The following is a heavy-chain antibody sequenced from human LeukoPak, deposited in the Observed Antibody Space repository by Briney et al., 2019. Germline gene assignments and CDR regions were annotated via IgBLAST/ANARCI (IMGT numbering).Heavy chain of an antibody. CDR3: ARLGLGHADY. J-gene: IGHJ4*02. CDR1: GFTFSTYW. Sequence: GESLKISCAASGFTFSTYWMTWVRQAPGKGLEWVANIKEDGSEKYHVDSVEGRFTVSRDNAKSSLYLQMNTLRAEDTAVYYCARLGLGHADYWGQGALVTVSS. V-gene: IGHV3-7*04. D-gene: IGHD7-27*01. CDR2: IKEDGSEK.